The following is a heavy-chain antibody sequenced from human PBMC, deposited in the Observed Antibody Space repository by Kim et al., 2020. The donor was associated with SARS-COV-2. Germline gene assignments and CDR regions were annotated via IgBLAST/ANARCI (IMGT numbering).Heavy chain of an antibody. CDR3: TNSVAAGD. V-gene: IGHV3-73*01. Sequence: RYATSYAASVKGRFTISRDDSKNTVYLQMNSLKTDDTAVYYCTNSVAAGDWGQGTLVTVSS. CDR2: RYAT. J-gene: IGHJ4*02. D-gene: IGHD6-13*01.